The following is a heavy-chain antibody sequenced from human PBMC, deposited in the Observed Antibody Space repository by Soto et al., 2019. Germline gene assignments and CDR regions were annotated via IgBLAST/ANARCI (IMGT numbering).Heavy chain of an antibody. V-gene: IGHV3-7*01. CDR2: IKQDGSEK. CDR1: GFTFSSYW. CDR3: TKSMVRGVGVRFDP. Sequence: PGGSLRLSCAASGFTFSSYWMSWVRQAPGKGLEWVANIKQDGSEKYYVDSVKGRFTISRDNAKNSLYLQMNSLRAEDTAVYYCTKSMVRGVGVRFDPWGQGTLVTV. D-gene: IGHD3-10*01. J-gene: IGHJ5*02.